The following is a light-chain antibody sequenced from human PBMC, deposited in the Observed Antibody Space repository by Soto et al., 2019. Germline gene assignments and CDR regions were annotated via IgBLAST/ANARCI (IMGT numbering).Light chain of an antibody. V-gene: IGKV3-20*01. J-gene: IGKJ4*01. CDR1: QSVSSSY. Sequence: IVLTQSPSSLSLSPLSRASLSFMSSQSVSSSYLACYQQKPGQAPRLLIYGASSRATGIPARFSGSGSGTDFTLTISRLEPEDFAVYYCQQYGTLPVTFGGGTKVDIK. CDR3: QQYGTLPVT. CDR2: GAS.